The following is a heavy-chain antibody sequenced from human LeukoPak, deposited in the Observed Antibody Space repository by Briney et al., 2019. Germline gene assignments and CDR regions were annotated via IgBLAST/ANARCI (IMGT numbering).Heavy chain of an antibody. J-gene: IGHJ4*02. CDR1: GFTFSSYA. Sequence: GGSLRLSCAASGFTFSSYAMSWVRQAPGKGLEWVSAISGSGGSTYYADSVKGRFTISRDNSKNTLYLQMNSLRAEDTAVYYVSCYSSSWYYSYFDYCRQGTLITVSS. CDR3: SCYSSSWYYSYFDY. V-gene: IGHV3-23*01. D-gene: IGHD6-13*01. CDR2: ISGSGGST.